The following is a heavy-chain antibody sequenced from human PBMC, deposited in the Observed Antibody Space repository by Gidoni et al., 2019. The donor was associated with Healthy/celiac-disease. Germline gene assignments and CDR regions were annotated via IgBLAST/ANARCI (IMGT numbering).Heavy chain of an antibody. J-gene: IGHJ6*03. D-gene: IGHD5-12*01. V-gene: IGHV1-18*04. CDR2: ISAYHGNT. CDR1: GYTCTSYG. CDR3: ARERYSGYEKYYYYYMDV. Sequence: QVQLVQSGAEGKKPGASVKVSCKASGYTCTSYGISGVRQAPGQGLEWMGWISAYHGNTTYAQKLQGRVTMTTDTSTSTAYMELRSLRSDDTAVYYCARERYSGYEKYYYYYMDVWGKGTTVTVSS.